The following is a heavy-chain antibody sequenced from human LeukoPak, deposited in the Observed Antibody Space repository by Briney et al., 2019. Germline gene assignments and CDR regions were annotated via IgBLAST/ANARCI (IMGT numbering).Heavy chain of an antibody. D-gene: IGHD5-18*01. CDR3: ARDRRYSYGSYYYYMDV. CDR2: IYSGGST. CDR1: GFTVSSNY. J-gene: IGHJ6*03. Sequence: GGSLRLYCAASGFTVSSNYMSWVRQAPGKGLEWVSVIYSGGSTYYADSVKGRFTISRDNSKNTLYLQMTSLRAEDTAVYYCARDRRYSYGSYYYYMDVWGKGTTVTVSS. V-gene: IGHV3-53*01.